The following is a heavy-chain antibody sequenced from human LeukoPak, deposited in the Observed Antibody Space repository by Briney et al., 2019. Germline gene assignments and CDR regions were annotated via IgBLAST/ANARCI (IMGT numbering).Heavy chain of an antibody. V-gene: IGHV4-59*01. J-gene: IGHJ5*02. CDR1: RGSISSYY. CDR3: ARTILTGYLTGLDP. Sequence: SETLSLTCTVSRGSISSYYWSWIRQPPGKGLEWIGYIYFSGSTSYNPSLKSQVTISVDTSTNQFSLKLSSVTAADTAVYYCARTILTGYLTGLDPWGQGTLVTVSS. CDR2: IYFSGST. D-gene: IGHD3-9*01.